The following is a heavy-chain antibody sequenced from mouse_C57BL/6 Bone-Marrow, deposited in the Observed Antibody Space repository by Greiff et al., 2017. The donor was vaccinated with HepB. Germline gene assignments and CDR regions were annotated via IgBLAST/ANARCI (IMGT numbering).Heavy chain of an antibody. CDR3: ARVGPPYYFDY. CDR1: GFTFSDYY. D-gene: IGHD6-1*01. Sequence: EVMLVESEGGLVQPGSSMKLSCTASGFTFSDYYMAWVRQVPEKGLEWVANINYDGSSTYYLDSLKSRFIISRDNAKNILYLQMSSLTSEDTPTYYFARVGPPYYFDYWGQGTTLTVSS. CDR2: INYDGSST. J-gene: IGHJ2*01. V-gene: IGHV5-16*01.